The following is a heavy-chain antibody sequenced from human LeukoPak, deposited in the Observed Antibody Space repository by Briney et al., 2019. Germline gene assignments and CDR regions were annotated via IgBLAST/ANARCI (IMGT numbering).Heavy chain of an antibody. CDR1: GFTFSTYR. Sequence: GGSLRLSCVVSGFTFSTYRMHWVRQVPGKGLVWVSHVKSDGSSATYAGSVKGRFTISRDNAKNTLYLQMNSLRVEDTAVYYCVGYYGIDYWGQGTLVTVSS. V-gene: IGHV3-74*01. D-gene: IGHD3-10*01. CDR2: VKSDGSSA. J-gene: IGHJ4*02. CDR3: VGYYGIDY.